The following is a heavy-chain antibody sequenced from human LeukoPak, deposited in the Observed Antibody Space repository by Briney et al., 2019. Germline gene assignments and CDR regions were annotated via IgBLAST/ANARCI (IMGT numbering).Heavy chain of an antibody. CDR3: ARVPLRYCSSTSCYANDY. Sequence: GGSLRLSCAASGFTFSSYSMNWVRQAPGKGLEWVSSISSSSSYIYYADSVKGRFTISRDNAKNSLYLQMNGLRAEDTAVYYCARVPLRYCSSTSCYANDYWGQGTLVTVSS. CDR1: GFTFSSYS. J-gene: IGHJ4*02. CDR2: ISSSSSYI. V-gene: IGHV3-21*01. D-gene: IGHD2-2*01.